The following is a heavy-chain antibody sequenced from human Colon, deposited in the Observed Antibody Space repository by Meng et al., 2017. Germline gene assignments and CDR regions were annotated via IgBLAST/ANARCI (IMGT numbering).Heavy chain of an antibody. CDR2: IYRSGST. CDR1: GGSLSSSNW. V-gene: IGHV4-4*02. CDR3: ARRVQYSSGYYYFDF. Sequence: QVQLQGPGPGPVKPSGTLSLPCVVSGGSLSSSNWWTWVRQAPGKGLEWIGEIYRSGSTNYNPSLKSRVTISIDTSKNEFSLKLTSVTAADTALYYCARRVQYSSGYYYFDFWGQGTLVTVSS. J-gene: IGHJ4*02. D-gene: IGHD3-22*01.